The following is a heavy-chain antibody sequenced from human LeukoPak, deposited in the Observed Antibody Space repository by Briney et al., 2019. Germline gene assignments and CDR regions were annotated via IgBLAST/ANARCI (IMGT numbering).Heavy chain of an antibody. CDR1: GFTFSSYS. J-gene: IGHJ3*02. CDR2: ISSSSSYI. CDR3: ASTRITIFGVVTDAFDI. V-gene: IGHV3-21*01. Sequence: PGGSLRLSCAASGFTFSSYSMNWVRQAPGKGLEWVSSISSSSSYIYYADSVKGRFTISRDNAKNSLYLQMNSLRAEDTAVYYCASTRITIFGVVTDAFDIWGQGTMVTVSS. D-gene: IGHD3-3*01.